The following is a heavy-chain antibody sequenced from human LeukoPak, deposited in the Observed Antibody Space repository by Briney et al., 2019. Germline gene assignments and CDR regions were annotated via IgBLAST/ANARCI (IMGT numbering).Heavy chain of an antibody. CDR2: ISGSVGTT. CDR3: TTVVYYDSSGYSWDFDY. D-gene: IGHD3-22*01. CDR1: GFTFRNYG. Sequence: GGSLRLSCVASGFTFRNYGMSWVRLTPGKGLEWVSAISGSVGTTYYGDSVKGRFTISRDNPRNTVYLQMSGLRVEDTAIYYCTTVVYYDSSGYSWDFDYWGQGTLVTVSS. V-gene: IGHV3-23*01. J-gene: IGHJ4*02.